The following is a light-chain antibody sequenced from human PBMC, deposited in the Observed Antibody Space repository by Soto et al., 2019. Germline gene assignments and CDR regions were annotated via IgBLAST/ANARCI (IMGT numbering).Light chain of an antibody. V-gene: IGLV2-14*03. CDR2: DVT. J-gene: IGLJ3*02. Sequence: QSVLTQPASVSGSPGQSITISCTGTSSDVGGYNYVSWYQQHPGKAPKLMIYDVTNRPSGVSNRFSGSKSGNTAYLTISGLQAEDDAHYYCSSYTSSSTLVFGGGTKVTVL. CDR3: SSYTSSSTLV. CDR1: SSDVGGYNY.